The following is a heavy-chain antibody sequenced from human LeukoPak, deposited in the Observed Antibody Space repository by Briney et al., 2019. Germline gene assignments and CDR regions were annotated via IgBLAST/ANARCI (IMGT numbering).Heavy chain of an antibody. CDR2: IRYDGSRK. J-gene: IGHJ6*03. CDR3: ARTQRAIQLGDYYYYYYMDV. V-gene: IGHV3-30*02. Sequence: PGGSLRLSCAASGFIFSSYGMHWVRQAPDKGLEWVAFIRYDGSRKYYADSVKGRFTISRDNSKNTLYLQMNSLRAEDTAVYYCARTQRAIQLGDYYYYYYMDVWGKGTTVTISS. CDR1: GFIFSSYG. D-gene: IGHD5-18*01.